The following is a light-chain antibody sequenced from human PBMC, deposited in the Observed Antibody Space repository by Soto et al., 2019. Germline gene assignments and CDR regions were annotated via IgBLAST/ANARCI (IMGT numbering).Light chain of an antibody. CDR2: DAS. J-gene: IGKJ1*01. CDR1: QSISAW. V-gene: IGKV1-5*01. CDR3: QQYDTYLRT. Sequence: DIQMTQSPSTLSASVGDRVTITCRASQSISAWLAWYQQKLGRAPKLLIYDASNLQSGVPSRFSGSGSGTEFTLTIDSLQPDDFATYYCQQYDTYLRTFGQGTKV.